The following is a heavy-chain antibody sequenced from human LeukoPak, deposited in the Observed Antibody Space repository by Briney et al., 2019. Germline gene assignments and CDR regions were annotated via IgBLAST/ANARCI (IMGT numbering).Heavy chain of an antibody. CDR3: ASGVLLWFGELDDAFDI. CDR2: IFASGST. D-gene: IGHD3-10*01. J-gene: IGHJ3*02. CDR1: GGSISSSSYY. V-gene: IGHV4-61*02. Sequence: KPSETLSLTCTVSGGSISSSSYYWSWIRQPAGKGLEWIGRIFASGSTNYNPSLKSRVTISVDTSKNQFSLKLSSVTAADTAVYYCASGVLLWFGELDDAFDIWGPGTMVTVSS.